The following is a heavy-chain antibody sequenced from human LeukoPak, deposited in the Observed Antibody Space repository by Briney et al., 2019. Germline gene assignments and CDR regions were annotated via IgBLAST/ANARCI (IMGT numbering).Heavy chain of an antibody. D-gene: IGHD2-15*01. J-gene: IGHJ4*02. CDR2: IFHRGGT. CDR1: NDSISSGDYY. CDR3: VREILYCSGGSCYRGPFDN. V-gene: IGHV4-30-4*01. Sequence: SETLTLTCTVSNDSISSGDYYWNWIRQPPGKGLEWIGYIFHRGGTSYNPSLKSRILFSVDTSQNQFSLKLNSVTAADTAVYYCVREILYCSGGSCYRGPFDNWGQGTLVTVSA.